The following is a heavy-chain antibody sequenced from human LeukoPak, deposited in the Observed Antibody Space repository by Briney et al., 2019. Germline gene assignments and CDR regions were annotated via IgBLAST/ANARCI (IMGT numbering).Heavy chain of an antibody. J-gene: IGHJ5*02. Sequence: PSETLSLTCTVPGGSISSYFWSSVRQPPGKGLERIGYIYYSGSTNYNPSLKSRVTISVDTSKNQFSLKLSSVTAADTVVYYCARVVVVPAAINWFDPWGQGTLVTVSS. D-gene: IGHD2-2*01. CDR3: ARVVVVPAAINWFDP. CDR1: GGSISSYF. CDR2: IYYSGST. V-gene: IGHV4-59*01.